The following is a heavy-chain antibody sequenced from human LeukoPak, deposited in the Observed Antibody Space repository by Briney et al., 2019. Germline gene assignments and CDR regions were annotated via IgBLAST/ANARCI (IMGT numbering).Heavy chain of an antibody. D-gene: IGHD6-13*01. CDR2: VYPGDSDT. Sequence: GESLKISCKASGYTFTSYWIGWVRQMPGKGLEWMGIVYPGDSDTRYSPSFQGQVTISADKSISTAYLQWSSLKASDTAMYYCARLGSSSWLNWFDPWGQGTLVTVSS. CDR3: ARLGSSSWLNWFDP. J-gene: IGHJ5*02. CDR1: GYTFTSYW. V-gene: IGHV5-51*01.